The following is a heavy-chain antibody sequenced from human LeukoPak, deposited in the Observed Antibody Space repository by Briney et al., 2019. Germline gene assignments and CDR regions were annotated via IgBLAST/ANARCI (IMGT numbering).Heavy chain of an antibody. CDR1: GFTFSSYA. V-gene: IGHV3-23*01. CDR2: ISGSGGST. CDR3: AKEGPPYDYVWGSYRYTWAYYYGMDV. D-gene: IGHD3-16*02. J-gene: IGHJ6*02. Sequence: GVLRLSCAASGFTFSSYAMSWVRQAPGKGLEWVSAISGSGGSTYYADSVKGRFTISRDNSKNTLYLQMNSLRAEDTAVYYCAKEGPPYDYVWGSYRYTWAYYYGMDVWGQGTTVTVSS.